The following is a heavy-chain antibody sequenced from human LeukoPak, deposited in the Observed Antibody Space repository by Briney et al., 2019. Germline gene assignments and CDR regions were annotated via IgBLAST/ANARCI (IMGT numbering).Heavy chain of an antibody. CDR1: GASITSCY. V-gene: IGHV4-4*07. J-gene: IGHJ3*02. Sequence: SETLSLTCAVSGASITSCYWSWVRQSAGKGREWIGRLYTTGTTNYNPSLKSRVTISGDSSKNQLSLTLTSVTTADTAVYYCVRDGANWEEPNDAFDTWGQGTLLTVSS. D-gene: IGHD1-26*01. CDR2: LYTTGTT. CDR3: VRDGANWEEPNDAFDT.